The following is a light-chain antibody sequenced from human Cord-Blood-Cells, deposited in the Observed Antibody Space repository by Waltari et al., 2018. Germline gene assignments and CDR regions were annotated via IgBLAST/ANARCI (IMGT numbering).Light chain of an antibody. CDR1: ALPKTN. V-gene: IGLV3-10*01. Sequence: SYQLTQPPSVSVSPVQPARITCSGDALPKTNDYWYQQKSGQAPVLVIYEDSKRPSGIPERFSGSSSGTMATLTISGAQVEDEADYYCYSTDSSGNHRPHVVFGGGTKLTVL. CDR2: EDS. CDR3: YSTDSSGNHRPHVV. J-gene: IGLJ2*01.